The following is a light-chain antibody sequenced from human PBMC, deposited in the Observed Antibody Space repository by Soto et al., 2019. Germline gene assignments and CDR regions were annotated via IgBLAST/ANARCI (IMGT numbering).Light chain of an antibody. CDR2: EVS. V-gene: IGLV2-8*01. CDR3: TXYAGTSIFFYV. J-gene: IGLJ1*01. Sequence: SVLTQPPSASGSPGQSVTISCTGTSSDVGAYNYVSWYQQLPGKAPKLIIYEVSKRPSGVPDRFSGSKSGNTASLTVSXXXXXXXXDXYCTXYAGTSIFFYVFGTGTKVTVL. CDR1: SSDVGAYNY.